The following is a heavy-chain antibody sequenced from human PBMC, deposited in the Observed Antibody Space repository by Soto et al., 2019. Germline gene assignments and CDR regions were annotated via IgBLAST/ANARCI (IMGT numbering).Heavy chain of an antibody. J-gene: IGHJ4*02. D-gene: IGHD2-8*01. CDR1: GDSISSANYY. Sequence: QVQLQESGPGLVKPSQTLSLTCTVSGDSISSANYYWTWIRQPPGKVLEWIGYIYDSGSTYYNQSLTSRVTISEDTSKNHFSLKLTSVTAADTAVYYWASTKARGGNFRFDYWGRGTLVTVSS. CDR2: IYDSGST. V-gene: IGHV4-30-4*08. CDR3: ASTKARGGNFRFDY.